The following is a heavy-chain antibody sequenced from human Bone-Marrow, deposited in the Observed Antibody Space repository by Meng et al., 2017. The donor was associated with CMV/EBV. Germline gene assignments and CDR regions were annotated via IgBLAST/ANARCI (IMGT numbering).Heavy chain of an antibody. J-gene: IGHJ4*02. Sequence: GESLKISCAASGFTFSRYWMSWVRQAPGKGLEWVANIKEDGSERYYVDSVKGRFTISRDNAKNSLYLQMNSLRAEDTAVYYCARVCSGGSCYNYWGQGTLVTVYS. D-gene: IGHD2-15*01. CDR3: ARVCSGGSCYNY. CDR1: GFTFSRYW. CDR2: IKEDGSER. V-gene: IGHV3-7*01.